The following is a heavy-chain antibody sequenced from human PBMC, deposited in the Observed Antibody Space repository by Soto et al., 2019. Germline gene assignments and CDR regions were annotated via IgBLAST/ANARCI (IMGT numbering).Heavy chain of an antibody. CDR2: IYYSGST. D-gene: IGHD3-3*01. V-gene: IGHV4-39*01. CDR3: ARHVGWTIFGVVITRPYYYYGMDV. Sequence: SETLSLTCTVSGGSISSSSYYWGWIRQPPGKGLEWIGSIYYSGSTYYNPSLKSRVTISVDTSKNQFSLKLSSVTAADTAVYYCARHVGWTIFGVVITRPYYYYGMDVWGQGTTVTVSS. J-gene: IGHJ6*02. CDR1: GGSISSSSYY.